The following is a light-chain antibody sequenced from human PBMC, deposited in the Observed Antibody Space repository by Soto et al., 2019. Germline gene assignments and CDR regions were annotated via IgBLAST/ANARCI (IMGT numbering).Light chain of an antibody. Sequence: EIVVKQSPATLSLSPGERATLSCRASQSVGSNWAWYQQKPGQAPRLLIYGASTRASGIPARFSAFGSETEFTPIISSLQSEDFEVYYCQHCNNCPRYTVGQGTKLEIK. V-gene: IGKV3-15*01. J-gene: IGKJ2*01. CDR1: QSVGSN. CDR2: GAS. CDR3: QHCNNCPRYT.